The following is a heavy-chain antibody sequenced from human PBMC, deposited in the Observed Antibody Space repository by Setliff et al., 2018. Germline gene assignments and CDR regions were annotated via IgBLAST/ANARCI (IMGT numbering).Heavy chain of an antibody. D-gene: IGHD3-16*01. CDR2: IYHNGNT. CDR1: GDSIGRGGFH. CDR3: ARDRTAYTYGLDV. V-gene: IGHV4-61*08. J-gene: IGHJ6*02. Sequence: SETLSLTCTVSGDSIGRGGFHWSWIRQPPGKGLEWIGYIYHNGNTNFNPSLRSRVNMSVDTSNNQFVLNLKAVTAADTAVYYCARDRTAYTYGLDVWGQGTTVTVSS.